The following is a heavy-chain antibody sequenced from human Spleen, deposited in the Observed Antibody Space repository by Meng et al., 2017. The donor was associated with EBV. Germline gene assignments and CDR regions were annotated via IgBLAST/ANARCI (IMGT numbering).Heavy chain of an antibody. Sequence: VLQVNAGAKMQQLGPPLKSSCPVRGGHFNTFAINWLRQAPGKGLEWMGTITTISGTPNYAQKFQGRITIIADKYTNSVSMDFSSLKSEDTAVYYCARQGDWTYYFDFWGQGTLVTVFS. D-gene: IGHD1-1*01. CDR2: ITTISGTP. J-gene: IGHJ4*02. CDR1: GGHFNTFA. V-gene: IGHV1-69*06. CDR3: ARQGDWTYYFDF.